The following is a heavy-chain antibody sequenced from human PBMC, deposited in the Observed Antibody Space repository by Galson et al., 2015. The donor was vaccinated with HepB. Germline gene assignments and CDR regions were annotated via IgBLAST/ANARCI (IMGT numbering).Heavy chain of an antibody. V-gene: IGHV6-1*01. CDR2: TYYRSKWYN. CDR3: ARGGYSYLTSFNY. J-gene: IGHJ4*02. D-gene: IGHD5-18*01. CDR1: GDSVSSNSAS. Sequence: CAISGDSVSSNSASWNWIRQSPSRGLEWLGRTYYRSKWYNDYALSVKSRITINPDTSKNQSSLQLSSVTPEDTAVYYCARGGYSYLTSFNYWGQGTLVTVSS.